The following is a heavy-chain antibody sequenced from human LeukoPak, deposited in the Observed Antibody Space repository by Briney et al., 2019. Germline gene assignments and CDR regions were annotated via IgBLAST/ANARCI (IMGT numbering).Heavy chain of an antibody. CDR3: ARGYGDYVFDY. J-gene: IGHJ4*02. CDR2: INHSGST. CDR1: GGSFSGYY. V-gene: IGHV4-34*01. Sequence: PSETLSLTCAVYGGSFSGYYWSWIRQPPGKGLEWIGEINHSGSTNYNPSLKSRVTVSVDTSKNQFSLKLSSVTAADTAVYYCARGYGDYVFDYWGQGTLVTVSS. D-gene: IGHD4-17*01.